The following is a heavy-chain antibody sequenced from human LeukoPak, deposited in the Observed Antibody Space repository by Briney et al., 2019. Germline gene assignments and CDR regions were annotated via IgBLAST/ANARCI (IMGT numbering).Heavy chain of an antibody. D-gene: IGHD3-3*01. CDR1: GDSMDEYY. CDR3: ARYGYYAYDY. Sequence: PSETLSLTCTVSGDSMDEYYWSWVRQPPGKGLELIGYVFYTGRTNYSPSLKNRATISLDTSKNQFSLRLSSVTAADTAVYYCARYGYYAYDYWGQGNLVTVSS. V-gene: IGHV4-59*01. CDR2: VFYTGRT. J-gene: IGHJ4*02.